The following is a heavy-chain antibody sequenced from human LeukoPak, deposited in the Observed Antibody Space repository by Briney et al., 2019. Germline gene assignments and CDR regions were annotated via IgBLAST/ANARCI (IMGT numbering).Heavy chain of an antibody. CDR1: GFTFSTHS. CDR2: INSDGSST. Sequence: GGSLRLSCTASGFTFSTHSMHWVRQAPGKGPVWVSRINSDGSSTRYADSVTGRFTISRDNAKNTVYLQMNSLRAEDTAVYYCAKVLGGLWPGIDYRGQGTVVTVSS. D-gene: IGHD2-15*01. V-gene: IGHV3-74*01. J-gene: IGHJ4*02. CDR3: AKVLGGLWPGIDY.